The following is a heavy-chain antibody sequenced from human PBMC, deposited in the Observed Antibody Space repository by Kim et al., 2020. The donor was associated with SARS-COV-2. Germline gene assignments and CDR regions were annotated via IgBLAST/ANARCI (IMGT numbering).Heavy chain of an antibody. D-gene: IGHD6-19*01. Sequence: ASVKVSCKASGYTFTGYYMHWVRQAPGQGLEWMGRINPNSGGTNYAQKFQGRVTMTRDTSISTAYMELSRLRSDDTAVYYCARDFGGWSSTPDYWGQGTLVTVSS. CDR3: ARDFGGWSSTPDY. CDR2: INPNSGGT. CDR1: GYTFTGYY. J-gene: IGHJ4*02. V-gene: IGHV1-2*06.